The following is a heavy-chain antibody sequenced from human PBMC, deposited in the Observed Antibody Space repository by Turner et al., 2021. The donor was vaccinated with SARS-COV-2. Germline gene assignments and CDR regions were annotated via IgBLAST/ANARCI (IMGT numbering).Heavy chain of an antibody. V-gene: IGHV3-43*01. Sequence: EVQLVESGGVVVQPGGSLRLLCAASGFTFDDYTIHWVRQAPGKGLEWVSLMSWDGGSTNDADSVKGRFTISRDNSKNSLYLQMNSLRTEDTALYYCAKDISSWYEGIAVAGTNYGMDVWGQGTTVTVSS. J-gene: IGHJ6*02. CDR2: MSWDGGST. D-gene: IGHD6-19*01. CDR1: GFTFDDYT. CDR3: AKDISSWYEGIAVAGTNYGMDV.